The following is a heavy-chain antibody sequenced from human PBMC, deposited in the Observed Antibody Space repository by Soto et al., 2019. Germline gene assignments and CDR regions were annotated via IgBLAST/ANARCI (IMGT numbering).Heavy chain of an antibody. CDR3: ARGFYDILTGFRDYYYGMDV. J-gene: IGHJ6*02. V-gene: IGHV3-64*01. D-gene: IGHD3-9*01. Sequence: EVQLVESGGGLVQPVGSLRLSCAASGFTFSSYAIHWVRQAPGKGLEYVSAISSNGGTTYYANSVKGRFTISRDNSKNTLYLQMGSLRAEDMAVYYCARGFYDILTGFRDYYYGMDVWGQGTTVTVSS. CDR1: GFTFSSYA. CDR2: ISSNGGTT.